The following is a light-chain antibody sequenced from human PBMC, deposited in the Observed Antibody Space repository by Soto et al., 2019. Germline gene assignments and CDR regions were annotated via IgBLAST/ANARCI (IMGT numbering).Light chain of an antibody. V-gene: IGLV2-14*01. Sequence: QSVLPQPASVSGAPGQSITISCTGSSSDVGAYNFVSWYQHHPGRAPKLILYEVTTRTSGVSSRFSGSKSGNTASLTISGLQADDEATYYCSSYTSTNTPDVFGTGTKLTVL. CDR3: SSYTSTNTPDV. J-gene: IGLJ1*01. CDR2: EVT. CDR1: SSDVGAYNF.